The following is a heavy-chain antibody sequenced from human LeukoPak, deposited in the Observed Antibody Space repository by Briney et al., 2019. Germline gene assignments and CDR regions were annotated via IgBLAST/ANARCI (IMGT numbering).Heavy chain of an antibody. D-gene: IGHD3-22*01. CDR3: ARPRVPFYYYDSSGYSDAFDI. V-gene: IGHV1-69*01. J-gene: IGHJ3*02. CDR1: GGTFSSYA. CDR2: IIPIFGTA. Sequence: ASVKVSCKASGGTFSSYAISWVRQAPGQGLEWMGGIIPIFGTANYAQKFQGRVTITADESTSTAYTELSSPRSDDTAVYYCARPRVPFYYYDSSGYSDAFDIWGQGTMVTVSS.